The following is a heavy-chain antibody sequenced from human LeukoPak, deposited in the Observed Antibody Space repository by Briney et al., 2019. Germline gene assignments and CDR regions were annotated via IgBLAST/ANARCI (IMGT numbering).Heavy chain of an antibody. CDR1: GYYFNGHY. CDR2: INTHSGAT. Sequence: ASMKVSCKASGYYFNGHYMYWLRQAPGQGLEWMGWINTHSGATNYAQKFHGRVTLTRDTSITTAYMELGSLKSDDTAVYYCARVPTALAMVAATQGRNVWFDSWGQGTLVTVS. CDR3: ARVPTALAMVAATQGRNVWFDS. V-gene: IGHV1-2*02. D-gene: IGHD2-15*01. J-gene: IGHJ5*01.